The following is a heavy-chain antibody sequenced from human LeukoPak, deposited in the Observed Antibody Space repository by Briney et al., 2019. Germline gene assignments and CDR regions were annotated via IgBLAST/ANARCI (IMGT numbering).Heavy chain of an antibody. V-gene: IGHV4-39*01. D-gene: IGHD2-15*01. J-gene: IGHJ5*02. Sequence: ASETLSLTCTVSGGSISSSSYYWGWIRQPPGKGLEWIGSIYYSGSTYYNPSLKSRVTISVDTSKNQFSLKLSSVTAADTAVYYCARLVAVVAATRLIWFDPWGQGTLVTVS. CDR2: IYYSGST. CDR3: ARLVAVVAATRLIWFDP. CDR1: GGSISSSSYY.